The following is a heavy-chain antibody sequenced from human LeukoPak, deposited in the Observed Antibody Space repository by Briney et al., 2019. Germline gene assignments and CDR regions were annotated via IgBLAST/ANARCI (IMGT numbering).Heavy chain of an antibody. J-gene: IGHJ4*02. V-gene: IGHV3-30*18. CDR1: GFSFSTNW. Sequence: GGSLRLSCAASGFSFSTNWMDWIRQAPGKGLEWVAVISYDGSNKYYADSVKGRFTISRDNSKNTLYLQMNSLRAEDTAVYYCAKESLYGSGSYLDYWGQGTLVTVSS. CDR3: AKESLYGSGSYLDY. CDR2: ISYDGSNK. D-gene: IGHD3-10*01.